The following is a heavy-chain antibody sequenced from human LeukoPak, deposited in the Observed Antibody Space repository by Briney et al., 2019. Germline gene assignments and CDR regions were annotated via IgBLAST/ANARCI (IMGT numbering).Heavy chain of an antibody. CDR3: ARDPSAIAAADDQAADAFDI. D-gene: IGHD6-13*01. J-gene: IGHJ3*02. Sequence: GGSLRLSCAASGFTFSSYAMHWVRQAPGKGLEWVAVISYDGSNKYYADSVKGRFTISRDNSKNTLYLQMNSLRAEDTAVYYCARDPSAIAAADDQAADAFDIWGQGTMVTVSS. V-gene: IGHV3-30*04. CDR1: GFTFSSYA. CDR2: ISYDGSNK.